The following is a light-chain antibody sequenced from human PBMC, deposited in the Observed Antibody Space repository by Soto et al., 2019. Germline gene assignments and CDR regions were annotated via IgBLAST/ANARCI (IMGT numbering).Light chain of an antibody. CDR1: QSVRRY. CDR3: QQYGSSPIT. V-gene: IGKV3-20*01. CDR2: DAS. Sequence: EIVLTQSPGTLSLSPGERATLSCRASQSVRRYLAWYQQKPGQVPRVLIYDASNRATDIPARFSGSGSGTDFTLTISRLEPEDFAVYYCQQYGSSPITFGQGTRLEIK. J-gene: IGKJ5*01.